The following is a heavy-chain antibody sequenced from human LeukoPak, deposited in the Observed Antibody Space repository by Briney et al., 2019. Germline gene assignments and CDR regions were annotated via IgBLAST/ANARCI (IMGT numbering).Heavy chain of an antibody. Sequence: GGSLRLACGASGFSFRNYGMIWVGQAPGKGLQWVSGLSGSGESAYYADSVKGRFTTSRDNSKNTVYLQMNSLRAEDTAIYYCAKDSRTTYDSSWLYYFDSWGQGTLVTVSS. CDR2: LSGSGESA. CDR3: AKDSRTTYDSSWLYYFDS. J-gene: IGHJ4*02. D-gene: IGHD3-22*01. CDR1: GFSFRNYG. V-gene: IGHV3-23*01.